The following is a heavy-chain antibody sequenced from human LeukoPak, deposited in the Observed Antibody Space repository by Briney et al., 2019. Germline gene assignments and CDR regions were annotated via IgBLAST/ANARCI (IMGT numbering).Heavy chain of an antibody. J-gene: IGHJ4*02. D-gene: IGHD3-10*01. CDR3: ARGLGSFGLVPGADY. Sequence: GASVKVSCKASGYTFTNYDINWARQATGQGLEWMGWMNPNSGNTGYAQKLQGRVTFTRDTSISTAYMELSSLRSEDTAVYYCARGLGSFGLVPGADYWGQGTLVTVSS. CDR2: MNPNSGNT. CDR1: GYTFTNYD. V-gene: IGHV1-8*03.